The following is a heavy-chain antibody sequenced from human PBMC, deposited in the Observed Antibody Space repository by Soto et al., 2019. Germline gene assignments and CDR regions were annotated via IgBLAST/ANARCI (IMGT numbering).Heavy chain of an antibody. J-gene: IGHJ4*02. CDR3: VRFWPPLFSYALTDYTDAFDY. Sequence: PSETLSLTCAVYGGSFSGYYWSWIRQPPGKGLEWIGEINHSGSTNYNPSLKSRVTISVDTSKNQFSLKLSSVTAADTAVYYCVRFWPPLFSYALTDYTDAFDYWGQGTLVTVSS. CDR1: GGSFSGYY. D-gene: IGHD3-9*01. V-gene: IGHV4-34*01. CDR2: INHSGST.